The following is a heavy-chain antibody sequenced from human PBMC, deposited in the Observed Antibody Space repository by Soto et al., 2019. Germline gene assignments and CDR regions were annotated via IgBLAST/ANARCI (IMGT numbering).Heavy chain of an antibody. Sequence: QVQLQESGPGLVKPSQTLSLTCTVSGDSVSGGDSYWSWIPQPPGKALEWIGYTSFSGYTSYTPSLKGRVPISVDMSKSQFYLRLTSVTAADTAIYYCVRGGNPYHYATSGPGTFDKWGQGTLVSVSS. CDR1: GDSVSGGDSY. V-gene: IGHV4-30-4*01. D-gene: IGHD3-22*01. CDR3: VRGGNPYHYATSGPGTFDK. J-gene: IGHJ4*02. CDR2: TSFSGYT.